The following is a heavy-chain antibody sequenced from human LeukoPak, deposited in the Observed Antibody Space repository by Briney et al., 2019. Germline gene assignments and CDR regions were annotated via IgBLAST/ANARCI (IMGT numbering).Heavy chain of an antibody. V-gene: IGHV4-31*03. CDR1: GGSISSGGYY. J-gene: IGHJ4*02. Sequence: SQTLSLTCTVSGGSISSGGYYWSWIRQHPGKGLEWIGYIYYSGSTYYNPSLKSRVTISVDTSKNQFSLKLNSVTAADTAMYYCALIPPGYTYGFDYWGQGTLVTVSS. CDR2: IYYSGST. D-gene: IGHD5-18*01. CDR3: ALIPPGYTYGFDY.